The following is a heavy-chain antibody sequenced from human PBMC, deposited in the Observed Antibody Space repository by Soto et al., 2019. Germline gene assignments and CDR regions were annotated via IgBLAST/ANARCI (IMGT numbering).Heavy chain of an antibody. Sequence: PSETLSLTCAVYGGSFSGYYWSWIRQPPGKGLEWIGEINHSGSTNYNPSLKSRVTISVDTSKNQFSLKLSSVTAADTAVYYCARVGGYCSSTSCYFSWFDPWGQGTLVTV. CDR2: INHSGST. V-gene: IGHV4-34*01. J-gene: IGHJ5*02. D-gene: IGHD2-2*01. CDR1: GGSFSGYY. CDR3: ARVGGYCSSTSCYFSWFDP.